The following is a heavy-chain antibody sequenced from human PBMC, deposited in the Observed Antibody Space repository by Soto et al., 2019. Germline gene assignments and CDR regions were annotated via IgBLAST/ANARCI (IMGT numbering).Heavy chain of an antibody. J-gene: IGHJ4*02. V-gene: IGHV3-23*01. D-gene: IGHD6-19*01. CDR2: ISGNGNSA. CDR1: GFTFRDYA. CDR3: GKERRGSGWSVCNF. Sequence: GGSLRLSXAASGFTFRDYAMNWVRLSAGKGLEWVSDISGNGNSARYAGSVKGRFTISRDNSKDTLYLQMNSLRVDDTAVYYCGKERRGSGWSVCNFWGQGSLVTVSS.